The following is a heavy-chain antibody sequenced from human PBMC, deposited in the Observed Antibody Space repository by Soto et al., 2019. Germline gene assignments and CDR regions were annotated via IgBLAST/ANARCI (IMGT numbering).Heavy chain of an antibody. CDR3: ASPSVGYSSSSVYYFDY. J-gene: IGHJ4*02. CDR1: GSTFSSYA. V-gene: IGHV1-69*12. Sequence: QVQLVQSGAEVKKPGSSVKVSCKASGSTFSSYAISWVRQAPGQGLEGMGGIIPIFGTANYAQKFQGRVTITADESTSTAYMELSSLRSEDTAVYYCASPSVGYSSSSVYYFDYWGQGTLVTVSS. D-gene: IGHD6-6*01. CDR2: IIPIFGTA.